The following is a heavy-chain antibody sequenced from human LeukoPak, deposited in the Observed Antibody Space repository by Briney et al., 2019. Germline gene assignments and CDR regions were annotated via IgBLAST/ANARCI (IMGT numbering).Heavy chain of an antibody. CDR3: ARMRHCSSTSCPIDY. V-gene: IGHV3-30*01. Sequence: GGSPRLSCAASGFTFSSYAMHWVRQAPGKGLEWVAVISYDGSNKYYADSVKGRFTISRDNSKNTLYLQTNSLRAEDTAVYYCARMRHCSSTSCPIDYWGQGTLVTVSS. CDR2: ISYDGSNK. D-gene: IGHD2-2*01. CDR1: GFTFSSYA. J-gene: IGHJ4*02.